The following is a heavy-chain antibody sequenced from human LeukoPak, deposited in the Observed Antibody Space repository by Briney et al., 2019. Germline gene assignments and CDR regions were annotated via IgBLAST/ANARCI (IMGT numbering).Heavy chain of an antibody. CDR2: ISSSGNTI. CDR3: ARGPSIAARYDAFNI. D-gene: IGHD6-6*01. J-gene: IGHJ3*02. Sequence: QTGGSLRLSVAASEFTFTSYEWNWVRPAQGXGWEGVLYISSSGNTISYADSVKGRFTISRDNAKNSLYLQVISLRAEDTAVYYCARGPSIAARYDAFNIWGQGTMVTVSS. CDR1: EFTFTSYE. V-gene: IGHV3-48*03.